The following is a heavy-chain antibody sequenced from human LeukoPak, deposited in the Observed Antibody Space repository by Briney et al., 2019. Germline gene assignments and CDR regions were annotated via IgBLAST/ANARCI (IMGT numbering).Heavy chain of an antibody. CDR3: AGKTSGAVPII. J-gene: IGHJ4*02. D-gene: IGHD3-10*01. CDR1: GFTFTNYW. CDR2: IKPDGSEK. Sequence: GGSLRLSCAASGFTFTNYWMSWVRQAPGKGLEWVANIKPDGSEKYYVDSVKGRFTISRDNAKNSLYLQMNSLRAEDTALYYCAGKTSGAVPIIWGQGTLVTVSS. V-gene: IGHV3-7*05.